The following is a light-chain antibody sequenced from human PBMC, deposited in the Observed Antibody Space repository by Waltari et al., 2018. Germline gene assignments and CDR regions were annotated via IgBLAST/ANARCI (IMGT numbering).Light chain of an antibody. CDR1: SSDVGSYNR. V-gene: IGLV2-18*02. CDR2: EVS. CDR3: SSYTSSSTWV. J-gene: IGLJ1*01. Sequence: QSALTQPPSVSGSPGQSVTISCTGTSSDVGSYNRVSWYQQPPDTAPKLIIYEVSDRPSGVPERFSGSKSANTAFLTISGLQAEDEADCFCSSYTSSSTWVFGTGTKVTVL.